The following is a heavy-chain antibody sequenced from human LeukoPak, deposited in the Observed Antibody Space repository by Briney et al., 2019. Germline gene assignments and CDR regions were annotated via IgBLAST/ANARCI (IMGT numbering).Heavy chain of an antibody. Sequence: GGSLRLSCAASGFTFSSYAMSWVRQAPGKGLEWVSAISGIGGSTYYADSVKGRFTISRDNSKNTLYLQMNSLRAEDTAVYYCARAPRGFQWYVEHWGQGTLVTVSS. CDR1: GFTFSSYA. J-gene: IGHJ1*01. CDR2: ISGIGGST. CDR3: ARAPRGFQWYVEH. D-gene: IGHD2-15*01. V-gene: IGHV3-23*01.